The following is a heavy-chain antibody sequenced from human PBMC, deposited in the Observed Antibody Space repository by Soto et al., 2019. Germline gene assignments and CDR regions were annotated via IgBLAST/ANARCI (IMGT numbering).Heavy chain of an antibody. J-gene: IGHJ6*03. D-gene: IGHD3-3*01. CDR1: GGSISSYY. V-gene: IGHV4-59*01. CDR3: ASTYYDFWSGYPTDMDV. CDR2: IYYSGST. Sequence: PSETLSLTCTVSGGSISSYYWSWIRQPPGKGLEWIGYIYYSGSTNYNPSLKSRVTISVDTSRNQFSLKLSSVTAADTAVYYCASTYYDFWSGYPTDMDVWGKGTTVTVSS.